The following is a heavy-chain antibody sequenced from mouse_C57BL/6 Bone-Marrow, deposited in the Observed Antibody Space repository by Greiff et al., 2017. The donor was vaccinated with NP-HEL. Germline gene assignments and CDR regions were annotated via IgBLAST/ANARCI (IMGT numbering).Heavy chain of an antibody. V-gene: IGHV7-1*01. D-gene: IGHD3-3*01. CDR3: ARDALDRYFDV. CDR1: GFTFSDFY. CDR2: SRNKANDYTT. Sequence: EVMLVESGGGLVQPGRSLRLSCATSGFTFSDFYMEWVRQAPGKGLEWIAASRNKANDYTTEYSASVKGRFIVSRDTSQSILYLRRNALGAEDTAIYYCARDALDRYFDVWGTGTTVTVSS. J-gene: IGHJ1*03.